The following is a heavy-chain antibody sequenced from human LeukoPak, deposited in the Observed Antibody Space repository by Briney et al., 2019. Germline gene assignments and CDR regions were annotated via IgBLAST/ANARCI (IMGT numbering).Heavy chain of an antibody. V-gene: IGHV3-23*01. CDR1: GFTFSSYA. Sequence: PGGSLRLSCAASGFTFSSYAMSWVRQAPGKGLEWVSAISGSGGSTYYAGSVKGRFTISRDNSKNTLYLQMSSLRAEDTAVYYCAKGGESYYDFWSGYSPGDWFDPWGQGTLVTVSS. J-gene: IGHJ5*02. CDR3: AKGGESYYDFWSGYSPGDWFDP. D-gene: IGHD3-3*01. CDR2: ISGSGGST.